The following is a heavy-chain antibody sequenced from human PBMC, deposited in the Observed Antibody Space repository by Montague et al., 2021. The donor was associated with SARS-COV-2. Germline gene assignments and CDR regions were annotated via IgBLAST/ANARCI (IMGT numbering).Heavy chain of an antibody. CDR1: GDSISNYS. Sequence: SKTLSLTCSVSGDSISNYSWSWIRQSPGKGLEWIGYIYYSGSTNYNPSLTSRVTIPVDTSKNQVSLKLTSVTAADTAVYYCARHLRVTTVTSHMYHYAMDVWGQGTTVTVSS. J-gene: IGHJ6*02. CDR2: IYYSGST. CDR3: ARHLRVTTVTSHMYHYAMDV. D-gene: IGHD4-11*01. V-gene: IGHV4-59*08.